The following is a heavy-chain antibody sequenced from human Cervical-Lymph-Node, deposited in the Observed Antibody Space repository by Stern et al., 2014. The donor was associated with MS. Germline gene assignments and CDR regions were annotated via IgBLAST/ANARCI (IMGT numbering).Heavy chain of an antibody. CDR2: ITPVFGMA. J-gene: IGHJ6*02. D-gene: IGHD3-16*01. CDR3: AREVGSLSMDV. CDR1: GDTFTTYA. V-gene: IGHV1-69*17. Sequence: VQLVESGAEVKKPGSSVKVSCKASGDTFTTYAISWGRQAPGQGLEWMGGITPVFGMADYAEKFQARVTITVDRSTSTAYMELRSLRFEDTAVYYCAREVGSLSMDVWGQGTTVTVSS.